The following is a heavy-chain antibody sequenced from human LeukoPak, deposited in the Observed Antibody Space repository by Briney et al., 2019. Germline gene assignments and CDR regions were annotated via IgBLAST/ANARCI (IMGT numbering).Heavy chain of an antibody. D-gene: IGHD2-21*01. CDR2: IHTSDGTS. CDR1: GYTFTHYY. Sequence: ASVKLSCNASGYTFTHYYMHWVRHAPGQALEWMGIIHTSDGTSTYAQKFQARLTITRDTSTSQVYMELSTLGSEDTAVYYCGRDQRALNNIWGGALFDYWGEGSLVTVSS. CDR3: GRDQRALNNIWGGALFDY. J-gene: IGHJ4*02. V-gene: IGHV1-46*01.